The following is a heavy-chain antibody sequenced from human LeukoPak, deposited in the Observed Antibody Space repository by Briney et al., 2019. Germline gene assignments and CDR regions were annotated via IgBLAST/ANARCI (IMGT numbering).Heavy chain of an antibody. CDR1: GGSFSDYY. V-gene: IGHV4-34*01. Sequence: SETLSLTCAVYGGSFSDYYWSWLRQPPGKGLEWIGEINHSGSTNYNPSLKSRVTISVDTSKNQFSLKLSSVTAADTAVYYCARGGQWLRFVYLDYWGQGTLVTVSS. J-gene: IGHJ4*02. CDR3: ARGGQWLRFVYLDY. CDR2: INHSGST. D-gene: IGHD5-12*01.